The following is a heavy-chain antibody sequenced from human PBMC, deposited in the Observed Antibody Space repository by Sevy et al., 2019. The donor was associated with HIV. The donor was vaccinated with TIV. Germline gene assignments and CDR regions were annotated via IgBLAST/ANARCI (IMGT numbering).Heavy chain of an antibody. CDR2: FYDTGSA. D-gene: IGHD2-15*01. V-gene: IGHV4-39*01. CDR1: GGSISSSPYY. Sequence: SETSLTCTVSGGSISSSPYYWSWIRQPPGKGLEWIGSFYDTGSAYYNPSLKSRVTISVDTSKNQFSLRLSSVTAADTALYYCARHRAYCSDGSCYSPWYFNLWGRGTLVTVSS. J-gene: IGHJ2*01. CDR3: ARHRAYCSDGSCYSPWYFNL.